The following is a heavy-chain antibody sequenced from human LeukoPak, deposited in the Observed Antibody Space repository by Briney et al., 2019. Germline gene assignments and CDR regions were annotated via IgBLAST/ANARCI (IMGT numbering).Heavy chain of an antibody. CDR3: ARARLPAFDL. CDR2: ITGTSGRT. CDR1: GITFSNFA. Sequence: GRSLRLSCEVSGITFSNFAMAWVRQAPGKGLEWVSLITGTSGRTYYAASVKGRFIISRDNSKNTLYLQMSSLRTEGTAVYYCARARLPAFDLWGQGTMVIVSS. J-gene: IGHJ3*01. D-gene: IGHD5-18*01. V-gene: IGHV3-23*01.